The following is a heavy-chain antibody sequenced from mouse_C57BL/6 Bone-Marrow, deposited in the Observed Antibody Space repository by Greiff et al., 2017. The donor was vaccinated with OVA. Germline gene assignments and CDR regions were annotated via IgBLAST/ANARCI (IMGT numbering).Heavy chain of an antibody. CDR3: ARRYSNSNYYAMDY. Sequence: QVQLQQSGAELVMPGASVTLSCKASGYTFTSYWMHWVKQPPGQGLEWIGEIDPSASYPNYNQKFKGKSTWNVDKSSSTAYMQLSSLTSEDSAVYYCARRYSNSNYYAMDYWGQGTSVTVSS. D-gene: IGHD2-5*01. CDR1: GYTFTSYW. CDR2: IDPSASYP. V-gene: IGHV1-69*01. J-gene: IGHJ4*01.